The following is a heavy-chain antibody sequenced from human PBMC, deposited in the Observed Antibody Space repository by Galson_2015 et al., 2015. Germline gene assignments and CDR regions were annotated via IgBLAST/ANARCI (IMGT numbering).Heavy chain of an antibody. D-gene: IGHD2-2*02. V-gene: IGHV1-69*04. Sequence: SVKVSCKASGGTFSSYAISWVRQAPGQGLEWMERIIPILGIANYAQKFQGRVTITADKSTSTAYMELSSLRSEDTAVYYCARAGCSSTSCYIGWFDPWGQGTLVTVSS. CDR3: ARAGCSSTSCYIGWFDP. CDR1: GGTFSSYA. J-gene: IGHJ5*02. CDR2: IIPILGIA.